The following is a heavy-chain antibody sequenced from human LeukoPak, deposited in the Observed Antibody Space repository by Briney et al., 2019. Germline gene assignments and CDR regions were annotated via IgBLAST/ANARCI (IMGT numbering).Heavy chain of an antibody. CDR1: GFTISSNS. J-gene: IGHJ4*02. D-gene: IGHD3-16*01. CDR2: IYTGGTT. Sequence: GGSLRLSCAASGFTISSNSMSWVRQAPGKGLVWVSVIYTGGTTYYADSVKGRFTISRDNSKNTLYLQMNSLRAEDTAVYYCARDVAAPGGVYFDYWGQGTLVTVSS. CDR3: ARDVAAPGGVYFDY. V-gene: IGHV3-66*01.